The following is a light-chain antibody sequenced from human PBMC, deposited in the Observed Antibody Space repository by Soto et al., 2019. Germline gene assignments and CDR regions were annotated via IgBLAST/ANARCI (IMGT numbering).Light chain of an antibody. CDR1: SGDIGGYNY. J-gene: IGLJ2*01. CDR2: EVT. Sequence: QSALTQPASVSGSPGQSITISCTGTSGDIGGYNYVSWYQQHPGKAPKLLISEVTNRPSGVSNRFSGSKSGNTASLTISGLQAEDDADYYCSSYTTNSTPVVFGGGTKVTVL. V-gene: IGLV2-14*01. CDR3: SSYTTNSTPVV.